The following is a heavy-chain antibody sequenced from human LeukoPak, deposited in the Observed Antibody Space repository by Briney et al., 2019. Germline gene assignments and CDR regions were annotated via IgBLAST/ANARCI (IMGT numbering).Heavy chain of an antibody. CDR1: GFTFSSYS. D-gene: IGHD5-24*01. V-gene: IGHV3-21*01. CDR2: ISSSSSYI. Sequence: GGSLRLSCAASGFTFSSYSMNWVRQAPGKGLEWVSSISSSSSYIYYADSVKGRFTISRDNAKNSLYLQMNSLRAEDTAVYYCARGDYGYNNFIDYWGQGTLVTVSS. J-gene: IGHJ4*02. CDR3: ARGDYGYNNFIDY.